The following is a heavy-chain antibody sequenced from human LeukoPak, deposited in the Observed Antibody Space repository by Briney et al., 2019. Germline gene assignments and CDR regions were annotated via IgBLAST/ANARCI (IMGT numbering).Heavy chain of an antibody. Sequence: GGSLRLSCAASGFPFSSYAMSWARQAPGKGLEWVSAISGSGGSTYYADSVKGRFTISRDNSKSTLYLQMNSLRAEDTAVYYCAKVRGPGLRYFDWLFDYWGQGTLVTVSS. CDR3: AKVRGPGLRYFDWLFDY. D-gene: IGHD3-9*01. V-gene: IGHV3-23*01. J-gene: IGHJ4*02. CDR1: GFPFSSYA. CDR2: ISGSGGST.